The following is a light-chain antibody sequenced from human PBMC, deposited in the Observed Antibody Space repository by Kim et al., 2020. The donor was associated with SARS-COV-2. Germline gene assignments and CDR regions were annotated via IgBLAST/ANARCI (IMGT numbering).Light chain of an antibody. CDR3: QVWDSSRV. V-gene: IGLV3-21*04. J-gene: IGLJ3*02. CDR2: YDS. Sequence: VSVDPGKTARITCGGNNIGSKSVPWYQQKPGQAPVLVIYYDSDRPSGIPERFSGSNSGNTATLTISRVEAGDEADYYCQVWDSSRVFGGGTQLTVL. CDR1: NIGSKS.